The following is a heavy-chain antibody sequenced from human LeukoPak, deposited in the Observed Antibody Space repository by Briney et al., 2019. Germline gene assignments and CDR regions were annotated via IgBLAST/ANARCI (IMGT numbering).Heavy chain of an antibody. Sequence: AGSLRLSCAASGFTVSSNYMSWVRQAPGKGLEWVSVIYSGGSTYYADSVKGRFTISRDNSKSTLYLQMNSLRAEDTAVYYCAKGGGPYSNGNHFDYWGQGTLVTVSS. CDR1: GFTVSSNY. CDR3: AKGGGPYSNGNHFDY. D-gene: IGHD6-19*01. CDR2: IYSGGST. V-gene: IGHV3-66*01. J-gene: IGHJ4*02.